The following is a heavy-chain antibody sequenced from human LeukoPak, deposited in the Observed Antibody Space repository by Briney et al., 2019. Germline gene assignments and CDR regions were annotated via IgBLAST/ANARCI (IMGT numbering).Heavy chain of an antibody. V-gene: IGHV5-51*01. CDR3: ARHAYHDDNSGYYFAY. CDR1: GYSFPNYL. CDR2: IYPGESYI. J-gene: IGHJ4*02. D-gene: IGHD3-22*01. Sequence: GESLNISCKGSGYSFPNYLIGWVRQIPGKGLEWMGLIYPGESYIRYSPSLQGHVTISADKSISTAYMQWSSLKASDTAMYYCARHAYHDDNSGYYFAYWGQGTLVTVSS.